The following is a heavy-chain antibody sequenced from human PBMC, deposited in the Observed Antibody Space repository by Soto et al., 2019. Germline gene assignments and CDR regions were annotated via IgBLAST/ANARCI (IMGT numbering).Heavy chain of an antibody. CDR3: GTVSPYSSGWYPEDY. D-gene: IGHD6-19*01. V-gene: IGHV1-58*02. CDR2: IVVGSGNT. J-gene: IGHJ4*02. CDR1: GFTFTSSA. Sequence: QMQLVQSGPEVKKPGTSVKVSCKASGFTFTSSAMQWVRQARGQRLEWIGWIVVGSGNTNYAQKFQERVTITGDMCTRTAYMELSSVRYEETAVYYCGTVSPYSSGWYPEDYWGQGTLVTVSS.